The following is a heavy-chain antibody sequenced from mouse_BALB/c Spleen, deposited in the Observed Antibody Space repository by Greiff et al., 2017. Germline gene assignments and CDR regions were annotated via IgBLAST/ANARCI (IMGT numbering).Heavy chain of an antibody. CDR2: ISYDGSN. D-gene: IGHD2-14*01. CDR3: ARDLEGRYDEAAWFAY. V-gene: IGHV3-6*02. CDR1: GYSITSGYY. J-gene: IGHJ3*01. Sequence: EVQLQESGPGLVKPSQSLSLTCSVTGYSITSGYYWNWIRQFPGNKLEWMGYISYDGSNNYNPSLKNRISITRDTSKNQFFLKLNSVTTEDTATYDCARDLEGRYDEAAWFAYWGQGTLVTVSA.